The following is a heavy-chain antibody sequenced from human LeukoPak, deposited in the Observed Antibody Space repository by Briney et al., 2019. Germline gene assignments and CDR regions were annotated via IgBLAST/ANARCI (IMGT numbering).Heavy chain of an antibody. D-gene: IGHD2-15*01. J-gene: IGHJ6*02. CDR1: GFTFSSYA. CDR2: MSYDGGHK. CDR3: AKGQLVDYGMDV. Sequence: GGSLRLSCAASGFTFSSYAMSWVRQAPGKGLEWVAVMSYDGGHKYYADSVKGRFTISRDNSKNTLYLQMNSLRAEDTSVYYCAKGQLVDYGMDVWGQGTTVTVSS. V-gene: IGHV3-30*18.